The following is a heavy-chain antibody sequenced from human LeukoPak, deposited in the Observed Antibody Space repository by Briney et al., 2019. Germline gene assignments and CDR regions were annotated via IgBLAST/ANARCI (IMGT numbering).Heavy chain of an antibody. CDR3: AREELSY. CDR2: ISRSSDYI. D-gene: IGHD1-26*01. V-gene: IGHV3-21*01. J-gene: IGHJ4*02. Sequence: GGSLRLSCAASGFTFSSYNMNWVRQAPGKWLEWVSSISRSSDYIYYADSVKGRFTISRDDAKNSLYLQMNSLRAEDTAVYYCAREELSYWGQGTLVTVSS. CDR1: GFTFSSYN.